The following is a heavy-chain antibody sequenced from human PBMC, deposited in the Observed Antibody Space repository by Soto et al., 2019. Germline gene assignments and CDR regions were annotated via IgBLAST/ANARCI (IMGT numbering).Heavy chain of an antibody. CDR2: IKQDGSEK. CDR3: ASITTTYFDY. CDR1: GFMFSAYW. Sequence: GGSLRLSCAASGFMFSAYWMSWVRQAPGKGLEWVANIKQDGSEKYYVDSVKGRFTISRDNAKNSLYLQMNSLRAEDTAVYYCASITTTYFDYWGQGTLVTVSS. J-gene: IGHJ4*02. D-gene: IGHD3-22*01. V-gene: IGHV3-7*03.